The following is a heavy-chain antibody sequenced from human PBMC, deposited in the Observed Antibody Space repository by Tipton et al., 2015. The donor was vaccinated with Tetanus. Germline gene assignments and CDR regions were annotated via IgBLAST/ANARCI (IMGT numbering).Heavy chain of an antibody. CDR1: GGSISSGGYY. J-gene: IGHJ5*02. D-gene: IGHD2-8*01. V-gene: IGHV4-31*03. Sequence: TLSLTCTVSGGSISSGGYYWTWIRQHPERGLEWIGYIYYTGNTYYNPSLKSRVTISVDTSKDQFSLKLTSPTAADTAVYYCARRLIQNWFDPWGQGTLVTVSS. CDR2: IYYTGNT. CDR3: ARRLIQNWFDP.